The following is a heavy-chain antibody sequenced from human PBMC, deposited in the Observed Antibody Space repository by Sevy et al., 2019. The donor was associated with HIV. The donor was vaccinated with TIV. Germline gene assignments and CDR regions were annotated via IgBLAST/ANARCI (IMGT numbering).Heavy chain of an antibody. CDR1: GYTFTSYG. CDR3: ARLKSSGWYPYYYGMDV. D-gene: IGHD6-19*01. V-gene: IGHV1-18*01. J-gene: IGHJ6*02. CDR2: ISAYNGNT. Sequence: ASVKVSCKASGYTFTSYGISWVRQAPGQGLEWMGWISAYNGNTNYAQKLQGRVTMTTDTSTRTAYMELRSLRSDDTAVYYCARLKSSGWYPYYYGMDVWGQGTTVTVSS.